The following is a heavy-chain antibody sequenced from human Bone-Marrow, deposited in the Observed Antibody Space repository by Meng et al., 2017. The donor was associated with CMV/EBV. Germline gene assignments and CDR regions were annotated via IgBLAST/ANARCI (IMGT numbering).Heavy chain of an antibody. D-gene: IGHD1-14*01. CDR1: GYTFTSYY. CDR2: INPSGGST. Sequence: ASVKVSCKASGYTFTSYYMHWVRQAPGQGLEWMGIINPSGGSTSYAQKFQGRVTMTRDTSTSTVYMELSSLRSEDTAVYYCVRDSSPCITNCYDAFDIWGQGTMVTVSS. V-gene: IGHV1-46*01. CDR3: VRDSSPCITNCYDAFDI. J-gene: IGHJ3*02.